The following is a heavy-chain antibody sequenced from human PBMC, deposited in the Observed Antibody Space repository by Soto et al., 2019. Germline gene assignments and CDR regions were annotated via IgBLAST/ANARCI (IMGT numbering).Heavy chain of an antibody. D-gene: IGHD3-3*01. Sequence: ASVKVSCKASGYTFTSYAMHWVRQAPGQRLGWMGWINAGNGNTKYSQKFQGRVTITRDTSASTAYMELSSLRSEDTAVYYCARAITIFGVVIMAHGDWFDPWGQGTLVTVSS. V-gene: IGHV1-3*01. CDR2: INAGNGNT. CDR1: GYTFTSYA. CDR3: ARAITIFGVVIMAHGDWFDP. J-gene: IGHJ5*02.